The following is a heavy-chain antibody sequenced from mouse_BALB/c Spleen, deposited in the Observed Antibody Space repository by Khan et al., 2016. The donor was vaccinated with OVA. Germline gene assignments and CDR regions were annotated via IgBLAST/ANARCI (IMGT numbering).Heavy chain of an antibody. V-gene: IGHV1-26*01. J-gene: IGHJ3*01. CDR3: ASGYDFFAS. CDR1: GYSFTLYY. Sequence: EVQLQQSGPDLVKPGASVKISCKASGYSFTLYYMSWVKQSHGKSLEWIGRVNPNTDNINYNQEFKGKAILTVDKSSNTAYMERRSLTSEDSAVYFCASGYDFFASWGQGTLVTGSA. CDR2: VNPNTDNI. D-gene: IGHD2-14*01.